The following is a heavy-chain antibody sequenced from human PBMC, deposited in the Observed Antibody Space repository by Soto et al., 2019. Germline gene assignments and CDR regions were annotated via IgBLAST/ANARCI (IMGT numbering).Heavy chain of an antibody. J-gene: IGHJ3*02. CDR1: GGSISSYY. CDR2: IYYSGST. D-gene: IGHD2-15*01. CDR3: ARARPVVVVAATRGGAFDI. Sequence: TPETLSLTCTVSGGSISSYYWSWIRQPPGKGLEWIGYIYYSGSTNYTPSLKSRVTISVDTSKSQFSLKLSSVTAADTAVYYCARARPVVVVAATRGGAFDIWGQGTMVTVSS. V-gene: IGHV4-59*01.